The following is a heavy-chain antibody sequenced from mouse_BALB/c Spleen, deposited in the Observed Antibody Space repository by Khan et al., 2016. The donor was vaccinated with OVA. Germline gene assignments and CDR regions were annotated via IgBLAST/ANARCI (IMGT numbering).Heavy chain of an antibody. D-gene: IGHD1-1*01. CDR2: ISSGGSYT. CDR1: GFTFSTYG. Sequence: EVMLVESGGDLVKPEGSLKLSCAASGFTFSTYGMSWVRQTPDKRLEWVATISSGGSYTYYPDRVQGRFTISRDNAKNTLYLQMSSLKSEDTAMFYCARLAYYYDSEGFAYWGQGTLVTVSA. V-gene: IGHV5-6*01. CDR3: ARLAYYYDSEGFAY. J-gene: IGHJ3*01.